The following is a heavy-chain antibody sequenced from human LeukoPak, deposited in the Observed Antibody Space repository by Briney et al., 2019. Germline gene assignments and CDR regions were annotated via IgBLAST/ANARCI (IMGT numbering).Heavy chain of an antibody. CDR1: GFTFSSYS. J-gene: IGHJ6*02. CDR2: ISSSSSYI. Sequence: GGSLRLSCAASGFTFSSYSMNWVRQAPGKGLEWVSSISSSSSYIYYADSVKGRFTISRDNAKNSLYLQMNSLRAEDTAVYYCAKDLHYYARYYGMDVWGQGTTVTVSS. D-gene: IGHD3-10*01. V-gene: IGHV3-21*04. CDR3: AKDLHYYARYYGMDV.